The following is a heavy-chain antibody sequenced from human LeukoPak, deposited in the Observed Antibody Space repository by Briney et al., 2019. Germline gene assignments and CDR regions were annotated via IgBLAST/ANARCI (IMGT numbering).Heavy chain of an antibody. CDR3: ARDRSRDGYNLAY. V-gene: IGHV4-59*01. Sequence: SETLSLTCTVSGGSISSYYWSWIRQPPGKGLEWIGYIYYSGSTNYNPSLKSRVTISLDTSKNQFPLKLSSVTAADTAVYYCARDRSRDGYNLAYWGQGTLVTVSS. CDR2: IYYSGST. D-gene: IGHD5-24*01. J-gene: IGHJ4*02. CDR1: GGSISSYY.